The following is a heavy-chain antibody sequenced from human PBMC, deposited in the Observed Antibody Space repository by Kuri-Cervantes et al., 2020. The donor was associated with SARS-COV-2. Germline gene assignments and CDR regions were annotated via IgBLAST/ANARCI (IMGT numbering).Heavy chain of an antibody. CDR3: ARHPSVVPAAPY. V-gene: IGHV4-34*01. Sequence: SQTLSLTCAVYGGSFSGYYWSWIRQPPGKGLEWIGEINHSGSTNYNPSLKSRVTISVDTSKNQFSLKLSSVTAADTAVYYCARHPSVVPAAPYWGQGALVTVSS. CDR1: GGSFSGYY. J-gene: IGHJ4*02. CDR2: INHSGST. D-gene: IGHD2-2*01.